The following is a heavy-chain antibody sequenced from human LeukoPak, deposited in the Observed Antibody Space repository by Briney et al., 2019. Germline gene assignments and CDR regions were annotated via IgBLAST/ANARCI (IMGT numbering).Heavy chain of an antibody. CDR2: ISGTSRYT. V-gene: IGHV3-11*05. CDR1: GFTFSDYY. Sequence: GGSLRLSCAASGFTFSDYYMSWIRQAPGKGLEWVSYISGTSRYTNYADSVKGRFTISRDNAKNSLYLQMNSLRAEDTAAYYCARDFTSDYDILTGYSPYYFDYWGQGTLVTVSS. J-gene: IGHJ4*02. CDR3: ARDFTSDYDILTGYSPYYFDY. D-gene: IGHD3-9*01.